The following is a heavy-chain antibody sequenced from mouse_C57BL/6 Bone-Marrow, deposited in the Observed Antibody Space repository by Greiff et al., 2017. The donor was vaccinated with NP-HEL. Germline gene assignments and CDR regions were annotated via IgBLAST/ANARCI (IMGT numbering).Heavy chain of an antibody. J-gene: IGHJ4*01. CDR1: GYTFTSYW. CDR3: ARSKAQAYYAMDY. D-gene: IGHD3-2*02. Sequence: QVHVKQPGAELVKPGASVKLSCKASGYTFTSYWMHWVKQRPGRGLEWIGRIDPNSGGTKYNEKFKSKATLTVDKPSSTAYMQLSSLTSEDSAVYYCARSKAQAYYAMDYWGQGTSVTVSS. V-gene: IGHV1-72*01. CDR2: IDPNSGGT.